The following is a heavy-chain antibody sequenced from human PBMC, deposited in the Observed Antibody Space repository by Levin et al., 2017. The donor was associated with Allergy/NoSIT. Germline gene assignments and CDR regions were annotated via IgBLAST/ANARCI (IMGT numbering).Heavy chain of an antibody. V-gene: IGHV4-59*08. D-gene: IGHD3-16*01. J-gene: IGHJ5*02. CDR2: TSYGGST. CDR3: ARHHANYDYAWGPDACDT. Sequence: SETLSLTRTVSGGSISSFYWSGIRQPPGKNLDGIGYTSYGGSTYYNPSLKIQVTISVDTSRNNLSLRLRSVTAADTAVYYCARHHANYDYAWGPDACDTWGQGTLVTVSS. CDR1: GGSISSFY.